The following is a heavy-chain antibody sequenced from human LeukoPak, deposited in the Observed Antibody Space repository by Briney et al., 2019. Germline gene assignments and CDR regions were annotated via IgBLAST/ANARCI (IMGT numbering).Heavy chain of an antibody. Sequence: GGSLRLSCTASGFTFSSYAMTWVRQAPGKGLEWVSAISGSGGSTYYADSMKGRFTISRDHSKNTPYLQMNSLRAEDTAVYYCAKALRIYGNAEFDYWGQGTLVTVSS. D-gene: IGHD4-11*01. CDR2: ISGSGGST. V-gene: IGHV3-23*01. J-gene: IGHJ4*02. CDR3: AKALRIYGNAEFDY. CDR1: GFTFSSYA.